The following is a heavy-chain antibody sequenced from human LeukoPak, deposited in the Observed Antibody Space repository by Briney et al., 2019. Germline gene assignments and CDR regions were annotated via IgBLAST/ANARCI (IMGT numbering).Heavy chain of an antibody. Sequence: ASVKVSCKASGYTFTSYDINWVRQATGQGLEWMGWRNPNSGNTGYAQKFQGRVTITRNTSISTAYMELSSLRSEDTAVYYCARVGRARIPYYYDSSGYYPRYYWGQGTLVTVSS. D-gene: IGHD3-22*01. CDR2: RNPNSGNT. V-gene: IGHV1-8*03. CDR3: ARVGRARIPYYYDSSGYYPRYY. CDR1: GYTFTSYD. J-gene: IGHJ4*02.